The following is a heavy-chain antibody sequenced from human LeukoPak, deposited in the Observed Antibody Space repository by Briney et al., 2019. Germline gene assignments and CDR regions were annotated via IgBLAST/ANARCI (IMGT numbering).Heavy chain of an antibody. V-gene: IGHV3-11*01. J-gene: IGHJ4*02. Sequence: GGSLRLSCATSGFTISDHNMSWIRQAPGKGLEWLSYISSSGSAIYYADSVKGRFTISRDNAKNSLYLQMNSLRAEDTAVYYCARKLAVAMVDWGQGTLVTVSS. CDR1: GFTISDHN. D-gene: IGHD6-19*01. CDR2: ISSSGSAI. CDR3: ARKLAVAMVD.